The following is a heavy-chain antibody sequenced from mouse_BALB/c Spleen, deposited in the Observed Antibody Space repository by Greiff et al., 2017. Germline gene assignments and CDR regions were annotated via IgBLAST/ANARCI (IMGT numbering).Heavy chain of an antibody. D-gene: IGHD2-1*01. CDR2: INPSTGYT. CDR3: ANFYYGNYYAMDY. J-gene: IGHJ4*01. CDR1: GYTFTSYW. Sequence: QVQLQQSGAELAKPGASVKMSCKASGYTFTSYWMHWVKQRPGQGLEWIGYINPSTGYTEYNQKFKDKATLTADKSSSTAYMQLSSLTSEDSAVYYCANFYYGNYYAMDYWGQGTSVTVSS. V-gene: IGHV1-7*01.